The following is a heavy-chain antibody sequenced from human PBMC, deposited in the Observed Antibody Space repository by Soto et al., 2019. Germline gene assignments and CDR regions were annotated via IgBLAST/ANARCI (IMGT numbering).Heavy chain of an antibody. CDR1: GGTFSNYA. V-gene: IGHV1-69*01. CDR3: ACDYGDRNYYYYGMDV. CDR2: IIPIYSST. D-gene: IGHD4-17*01. Sequence: QVQLVQSGAEVKKPGSSVKVSCKASGGTFSNYAISWVRQAPGQGLEWMGGIIPIYSSTKYAQKFQGRVSITAVESTSTAYMQLSSLRSEDTAIFYCACDYGDRNYYYYGMDVWGQGTTVTVSS. J-gene: IGHJ6*02.